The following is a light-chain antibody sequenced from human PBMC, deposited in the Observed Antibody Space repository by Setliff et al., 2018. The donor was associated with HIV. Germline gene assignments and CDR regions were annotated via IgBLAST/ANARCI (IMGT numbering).Light chain of an antibody. CDR2: NNY. J-gene: IGLJ1*01. Sequence: QSVLSQPPSASGTPGQSVTISCSGSSSNIGVNVVNWYQHLPGTSPKLLIYNNYQRPSGVPDRFSGSKSGTSGTLDITGLQTGDEGDYYCGTWDSSLNAGVFGSGTKVTVL. V-gene: IGLV1-44*01. CDR1: SSNIGVNV. CDR3: GTWDSSLNAGV.